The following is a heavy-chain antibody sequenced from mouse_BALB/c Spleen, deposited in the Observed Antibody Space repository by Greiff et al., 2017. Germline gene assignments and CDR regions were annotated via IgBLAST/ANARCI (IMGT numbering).Heavy chain of an antibody. J-gene: IGHJ4*01. CDR1: GYTFTSYY. CDR2: IYPGNVNT. D-gene: IGHD3-1*01. V-gene: IGHV1S56*01. Sequence: VQLVESGPELVKPGASVRISCKASGYTFTSYYIHWVKQRPGQGLEWIGWIYPGNVNTKYNEKFKGKATLTADKSSSTAYMQLSSLTSEDSAVYFCASSSGYNYAMDYWGQGTSVTVSS. CDR3: ASSSGYNYAMDY.